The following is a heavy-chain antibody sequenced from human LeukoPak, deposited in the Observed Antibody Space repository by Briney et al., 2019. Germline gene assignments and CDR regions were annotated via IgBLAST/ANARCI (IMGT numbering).Heavy chain of an antibody. Sequence: PGGSLGLSCAASGFTFSDHYIDWVRQAPGKGLEWVGRSRNKRNGYTTEYGASVKGRFSISRDDSKNSVYLQMNSLKTEDTAVYYCTRSPESGGNVFDIWGQGTMVTVSS. CDR3: TRSPESGGNVFDI. D-gene: IGHD3-16*01. CDR2: SRNKRNGYTT. V-gene: IGHV3-72*01. J-gene: IGHJ3*02. CDR1: GFTFSDHY.